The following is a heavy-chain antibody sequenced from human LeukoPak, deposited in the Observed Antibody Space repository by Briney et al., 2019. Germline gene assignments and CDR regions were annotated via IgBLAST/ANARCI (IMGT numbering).Heavy chain of an antibody. CDR3: AKGIYSSGWSYFDY. J-gene: IGHJ4*01. CDR2: LSGSGITT. V-gene: IGHV3-23*01. Sequence: GGSLRLSCAASGFTFSNSAMSWVRQAPGKGLEWVSTLSGSGITTYYADSVRGRFTISRDNSKNTLYLQMNSLRAEDTAVYYCAKGIYSSGWSYFDYWGHGTLVTVSS. D-gene: IGHD6-19*01. CDR1: GFTFSNSA.